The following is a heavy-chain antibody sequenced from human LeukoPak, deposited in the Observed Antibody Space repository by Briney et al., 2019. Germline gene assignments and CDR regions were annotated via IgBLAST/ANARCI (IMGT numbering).Heavy chain of an antibody. CDR2: IYYSGST. CDR3: ARSNVGDPVHFDY. V-gene: IGHV4-39*07. CDR1: GGSISSSTYY. J-gene: IGHJ4*02. D-gene: IGHD2-21*02. Sequence: PSETLSLTCTVSGGSISSSTYYWGWIRQPPGKGLEWIVTIYYSGSTYYNPSLKSRVTISLDTSKNQFSLKLSSVTAADTAVYYCARSNVGDPVHFDYWGQGTLVTVSS.